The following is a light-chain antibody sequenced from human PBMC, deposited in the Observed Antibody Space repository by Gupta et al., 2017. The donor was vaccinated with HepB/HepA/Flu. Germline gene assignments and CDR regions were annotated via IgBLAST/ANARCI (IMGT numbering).Light chain of an antibody. Sequence: EIVLTQSPATLSSSPGERATLSCRASQSVSNYLAWYQQKPGQPPRLLIYDASNRATDIPARFSGSGSGTDFTLTISSLEPEDSAVYYCQQRSRWPLTFGEGTKVEIK. V-gene: IGKV3-11*01. CDR2: DAS. J-gene: IGKJ4*01. CDR3: QQRSRWPLT. CDR1: QSVSNY.